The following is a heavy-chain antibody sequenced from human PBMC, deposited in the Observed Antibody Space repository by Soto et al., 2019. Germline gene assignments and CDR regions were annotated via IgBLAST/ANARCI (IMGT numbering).Heavy chain of an antibody. D-gene: IGHD3-22*01. CDR2: IWYDGSNK. Sequence: GGSLRLSCAASGFTFSSYGMHWVRQAPGKGLEWVAVIWYDGSNKYYADSVKGRFTISRDNSKNTLYLQMNSLRAEDTAVYYCARDRYKFETYYYDSSGYLDNYWGQGALVTVSS. J-gene: IGHJ4*02. CDR1: GFTFSSYG. CDR3: ARDRYKFETYYYDSSGYLDNY. V-gene: IGHV3-33*01.